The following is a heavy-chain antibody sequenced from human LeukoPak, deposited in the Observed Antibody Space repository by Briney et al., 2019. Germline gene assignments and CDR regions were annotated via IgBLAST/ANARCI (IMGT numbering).Heavy chain of an antibody. CDR2: ISSSSSYI. J-gene: IGHJ4*02. V-gene: IGHV3-21*01. CDR1: GFTFSSYS. Sequence: GGSPRLSCAASGFTFSSYSMNWVRQAPGKGLEWVSSISSSSSYIYYADSVKGRFTISRDNAKNSLYLQMNSLRAEDTAVYYCASSGIVGATLPHYWGQGTLVTVSS. CDR3: ASSGIVGATLPHY. D-gene: IGHD1-26*01.